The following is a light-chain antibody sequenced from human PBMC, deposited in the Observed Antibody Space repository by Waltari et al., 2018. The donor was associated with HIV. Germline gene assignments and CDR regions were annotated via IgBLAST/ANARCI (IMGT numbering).Light chain of an antibody. CDR2: RNY. J-gene: IGLJ3*02. Sequence: QSVLTKPPSASGTPGQTVTISCSGSTSNIETEWVYWYQQLPEKAPKLLIDRNYQRPSGVPDRFSRSESGASDSRDISGLRSEDEADYYGGVWESRLKERLCGGGTKLTVL. CDR3: GVWESRLKERL. V-gene: IGLV1-47*01. CDR1: TSNIETEW.